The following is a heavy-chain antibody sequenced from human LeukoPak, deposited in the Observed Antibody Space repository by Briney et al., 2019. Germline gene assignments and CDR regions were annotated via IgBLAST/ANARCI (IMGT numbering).Heavy chain of an antibody. J-gene: IGHJ4*02. V-gene: IGHV4-39*01. CDR3: ARRGGIDY. CDR2: IYYSGST. D-gene: IGHD2-15*01. Sequence: PSETLSLTCTVSGGSISISSYYWGWIRQPPGKGLEWIGSIYYSGSTYYNPSLKSRVTISVDTSKNQFSLKLSSVTAADTAVYYCARRGGIDYWGQGTLVTVSS. CDR1: GGSISISSYY.